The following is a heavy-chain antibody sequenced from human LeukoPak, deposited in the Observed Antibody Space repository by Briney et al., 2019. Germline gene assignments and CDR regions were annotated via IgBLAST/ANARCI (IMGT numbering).Heavy chain of an antibody. CDR1: GGSISSHY. D-gene: IGHD6-19*01. CDR3: ARGGWSHAY. CDR2: IYYTGST. J-gene: IGHJ1*01. V-gene: IGHV4-59*11. Sequence: SETLSPTCTVSGGSISSHYWSWIRQPPGKGLEWIGYIYYTGSTNYNPSLQSRVTISVDTSNNQFSLKLSSVTAADTAVYYCARGGWSHAYWGQGTLVTVSS.